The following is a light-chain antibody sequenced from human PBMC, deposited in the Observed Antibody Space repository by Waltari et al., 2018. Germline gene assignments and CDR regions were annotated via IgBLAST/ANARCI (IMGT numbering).Light chain of an antibody. Sequence: QSALTKPTSVSGSPGQSITISCSGPSAHIGRYNLVAWYQQLPGNAPKLVIYAVTERTSELSNRFSGSKSGNTASLTISGLQAEDEADYYCSSFESSRTWVFGGGTKLTVL. J-gene: IGLJ3*02. V-gene: IGLV2-23*02. CDR2: AVT. CDR1: SAHIGRYNL. CDR3: SSFESSRTWV.